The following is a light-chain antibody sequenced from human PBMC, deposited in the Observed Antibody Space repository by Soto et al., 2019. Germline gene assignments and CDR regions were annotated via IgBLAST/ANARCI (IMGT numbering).Light chain of an antibody. CDR2: DVN. J-gene: IGLJ2*01. V-gene: IGLV2-14*03. CDR1: GSDVGGYNF. Sequence: QSALTQPASVSGSPGQSITISCTGTGSDVGGYNFVSWYQQHPGKAPKLMIYDVNIRPSGVSNRFSGSKSGNTASLTISGLQAEDEADYYCCSYASSSTRVIFGEGTKLTVL. CDR3: CSYASSSTRVI.